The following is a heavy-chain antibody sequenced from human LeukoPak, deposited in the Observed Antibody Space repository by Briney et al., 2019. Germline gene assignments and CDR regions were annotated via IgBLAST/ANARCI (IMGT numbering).Heavy chain of an antibody. J-gene: IGHJ5*02. CDR3: ARGPGVRYFDWLLLGENWFDP. CDR2: MNPNSGNT. V-gene: IGHV1-8*01. Sequence: ASVKVSCKASGYTFTSYDINWVRQATGQGLECMGWMNPNSGNTGYAQKFQGRVTMTRNASISTAYMELSSLRSEDTAVYYCARGPGVRYFDWLLLGENWFDPWGQGTLVTVSS. CDR1: GYTFTSYD. D-gene: IGHD3-9*01.